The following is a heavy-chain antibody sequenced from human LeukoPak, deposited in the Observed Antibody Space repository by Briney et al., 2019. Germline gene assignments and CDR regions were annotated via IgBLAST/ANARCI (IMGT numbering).Heavy chain of an antibody. CDR2: ISSSGSTI. V-gene: IGHV3-11*01. CDR1: GFTFGDYY. D-gene: IGHD6-19*01. J-gene: IGHJ1*01. CDR3: ARPRQQQWLGTVEYFQH. Sequence: GGSLRLSCAASGFTFGDYYMSWIRQAPGKGPEWVSYISSSGSTIYYADSVKGRFTISRDNAKNSLYLQMNSLRAEGTAVYYCARPRQQQWLGTVEYFQHWGQGTLVTVSS.